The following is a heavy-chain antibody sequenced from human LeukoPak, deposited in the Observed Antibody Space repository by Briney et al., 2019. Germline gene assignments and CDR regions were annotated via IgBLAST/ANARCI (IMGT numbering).Heavy chain of an antibody. J-gene: IGHJ6*03. CDR3: AKVGDSSSHYYYYYMDV. CDR2: ISYDGSNK. CDR1: GFTFSSFG. Sequence: GGSLRLSCAASGFTFSSFGMHWVRQAPGKGLEWVAVISYDGSNKYYADSVKGRFAISRGNSKNTPYLQMNSLTAEDTAVYYCAKVGDSSSHYYYYYMDVWGKGTTVTVSS. V-gene: IGHV3-30*18. D-gene: IGHD6-6*01.